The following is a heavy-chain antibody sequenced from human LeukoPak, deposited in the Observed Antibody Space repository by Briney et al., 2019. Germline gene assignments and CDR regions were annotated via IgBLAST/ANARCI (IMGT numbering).Heavy chain of an antibody. CDR3: ARVPLGEWELPV. V-gene: IGHV3-30-3*01. D-gene: IGHD1-26*01. CDR2: ISYDGSNK. Sequence: GRSLRLSCAASGFTFGSYAMHWVRQAPGKGLEWVAVISYDGSNKYYADSVTGRFTISRDNSKNTLYLQMNSLRAEDTAVYYCARVPLGEWELPVWGQGTLVTVSS. CDR1: GFTFGSYA. J-gene: IGHJ4*02.